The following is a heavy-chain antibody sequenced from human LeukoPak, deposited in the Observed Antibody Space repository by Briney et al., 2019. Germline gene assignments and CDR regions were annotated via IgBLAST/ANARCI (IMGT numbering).Heavy chain of an antibody. CDR1: GYTFTSYY. J-gene: IGHJ4*02. D-gene: IGHD6-13*01. CDR3: ARDSPYSSSWYPLDY. V-gene: IGHV1-46*01. Sequence: ASVKVSCKASGYTFTSYYMHWVRQAPGQVLEWMRIINPSGGSTSYAQKFQGRVTMTRDTSTSTVYLELSSLRSADTAVYYCARDSPYSSSWYPLDYWGQGTLVTVSS. CDR2: INPSGGST.